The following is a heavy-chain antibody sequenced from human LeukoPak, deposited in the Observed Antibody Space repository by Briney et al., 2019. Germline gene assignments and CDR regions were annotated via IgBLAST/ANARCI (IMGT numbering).Heavy chain of an antibody. V-gene: IGHV4-34*01. Sequence: SETLSLTCAVYGGSCIGYYWSWIRQPPGRGGEWRWELNHSGGTNYNPSLKSRVTISVDTSKNQFSQKLSSATAADTAVYYCARGRGRATFLYFAPPFDYWGQGTLVTVSS. D-gene: IGHD3-10*01. CDR2: LNHSGGT. CDR3: ARGRGRATFLYFAPPFDY. CDR1: GGSCIGYY. J-gene: IGHJ4*02.